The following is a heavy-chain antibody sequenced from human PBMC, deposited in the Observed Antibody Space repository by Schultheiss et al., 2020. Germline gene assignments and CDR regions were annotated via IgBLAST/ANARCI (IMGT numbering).Heavy chain of an antibody. Sequence: GGSLRLSCAASGFTFSSYGMHWVRQAPGKGLEWVGFIRSKAYGGTTEYAASVKGRFTISRDDSKSIAYLQMNSLKTEDTAVYYCTRDHYDYVWGSYRPLDYWGQGTLVTVSS. V-gene: IGHV3-49*04. J-gene: IGHJ4*02. CDR2: IRSKAYGGTT. D-gene: IGHD3-16*02. CDR1: GFTFSSYG. CDR3: TRDHYDYVWGSYRPLDY.